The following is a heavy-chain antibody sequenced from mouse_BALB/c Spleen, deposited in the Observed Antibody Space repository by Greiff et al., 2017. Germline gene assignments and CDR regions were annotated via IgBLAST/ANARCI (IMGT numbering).Heavy chain of an antibody. Sequence: LQQPGAELVKPGASVKMSCKASGYTFTSYNMHWVKQTPGQGLEWIGAIYPGNGDTSYNQKFKGKATLTADKSSSTAYMQLSSLTSEDSAVYYCAGVDFAYWGQGTLVTVSA. CDR2: IYPGNGDT. CDR1: GYTFTSYN. CDR3: AGVDFAY. D-gene: IGHD1-1*01. J-gene: IGHJ3*01. V-gene: IGHV1-12*01.